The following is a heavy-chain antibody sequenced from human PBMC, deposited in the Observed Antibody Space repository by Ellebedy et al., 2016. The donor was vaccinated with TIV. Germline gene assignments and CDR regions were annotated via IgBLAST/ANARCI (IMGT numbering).Heavy chain of an antibody. CDR1: GGTFSSYA. D-gene: IGHD5-12*01. CDR2: IIPIFDTV. V-gene: IGHV1-69*13. J-gene: IGHJ6*02. CDR3: ARDGTRGGSEVAMDV. Sequence: AASVKVSCKASGGTFSSYAISWVRQAPGQGLEWMGGIIPIFDTVNYAQKFQGRVTITADESTSTANMELSRLRSEDTAVYYCARDGTRGGSEVAMDVWGQGTTVTVSS.